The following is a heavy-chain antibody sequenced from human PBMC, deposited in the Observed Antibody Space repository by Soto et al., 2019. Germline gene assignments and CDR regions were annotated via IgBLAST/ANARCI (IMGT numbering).Heavy chain of an antibody. Sequence: EVHLLESGGGLGQPGGSLRLSCAASEFSFSGHAMSWVRQAPGKGLEWVSGISASGGSTYYADSVKGRFTISRDNSKNTLYLQMNSLRAEDTAVYYCARDLVGASGVFDYWGQGTLVTVSS. J-gene: IGHJ4*02. D-gene: IGHD1-26*01. CDR3: ARDLVGASGVFDY. CDR1: EFSFSGHA. V-gene: IGHV3-23*01. CDR2: ISASGGST.